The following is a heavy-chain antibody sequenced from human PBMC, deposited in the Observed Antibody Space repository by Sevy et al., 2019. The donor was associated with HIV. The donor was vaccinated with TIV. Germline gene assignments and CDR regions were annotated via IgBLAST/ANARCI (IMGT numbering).Heavy chain of an antibody. J-gene: IGHJ6*02. D-gene: IGHD1-26*01. CDR2: IIPIFDTP. CDR1: GDTFARYA. Sequence: ASVKVSCKASGDTFARYAVSWVQQAPGQGLEWMGGIIPIFDTPNYAQKFQGRVTITADESTSTAYMELGRLTSEDSAVYYCPRDGEPMYEDCRLGPIYSMDVWGQGTTVTVSS. CDR3: PRDGEPMYEDCRLGPIYSMDV. V-gene: IGHV1-69*13.